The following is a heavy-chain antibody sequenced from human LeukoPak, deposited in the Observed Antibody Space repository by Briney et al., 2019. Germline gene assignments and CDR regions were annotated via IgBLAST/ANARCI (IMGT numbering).Heavy chain of an antibody. CDR1: GYTFTTYY. J-gene: IGHJ3*02. V-gene: IGHV1-46*01. CDR3: ARVYDSSGYQDADAFDI. Sequence: ASVKVSCKTSGYTFTTYYIHWVRQAPGQGLEWMGSIYCSDGSTIYGQKFQGRVTITRDTSASTAYMELSSLRSEDTAVYYCARVYDSSGYQDADAFDIWGQGTMVTVSS. CDR2: IYCSDGST. D-gene: IGHD3-22*01.